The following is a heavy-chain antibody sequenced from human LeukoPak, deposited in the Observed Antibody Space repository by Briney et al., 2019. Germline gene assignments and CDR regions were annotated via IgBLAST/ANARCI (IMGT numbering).Heavy chain of an antibody. CDR3: ARGDKITIFGAPLFDY. V-gene: IGHV4-30-4*01. J-gene: IGHJ4*02. CDR2: IYYSGST. D-gene: IGHD3-3*01. CDR1: GGSISSYY. Sequence: SETLSLTCTVSGGSISSYYWSWIRQPPGKGLEWIGYIYYSGSTYYNPSLKSRVTISVDTSKNQFSLKLSSVTAADTAVYYCARGDKITIFGAPLFDYWGQGTLVTVSS.